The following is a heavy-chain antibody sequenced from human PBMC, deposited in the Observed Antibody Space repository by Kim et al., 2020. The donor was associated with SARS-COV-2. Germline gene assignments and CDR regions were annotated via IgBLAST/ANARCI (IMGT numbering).Heavy chain of an antibody. J-gene: IGHJ4*02. CDR1: GGSVSSGSYY. CDR3: ARDNGSWRFPDY. D-gene: IGHD6-13*01. Sequence: SETLSLTCTVSGGSVSSGSYYWSWIRQPPGKGLEWIGYIYYSGSTNYNPSLKSRVTISVDTSKNQFSLKLSSVTAADTAVYYCARDNGSWRFPDYWGQGTLVTVSS. V-gene: IGHV4-61*01. CDR2: IYYSGST.